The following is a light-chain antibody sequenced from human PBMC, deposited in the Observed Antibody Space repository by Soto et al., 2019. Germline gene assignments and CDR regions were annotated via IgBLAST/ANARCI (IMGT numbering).Light chain of an antibody. V-gene: IGKV1-17*01. J-gene: IGKJ1*01. CDR2: TAS. CDR3: LQYNGYPRT. Sequence: DIQMTQSPSSLSASVGERVTISCRASQGIRNDLAWYQQKPGKAPKGLIYTASTLHSGVPSRFSGSGSGTDFTFTISSLQPEDFATYYCLQYNGYPRTFGQGTKVEIK. CDR1: QGIRND.